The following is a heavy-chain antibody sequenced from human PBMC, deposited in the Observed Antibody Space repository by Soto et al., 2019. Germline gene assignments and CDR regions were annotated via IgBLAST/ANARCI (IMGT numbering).Heavy chain of an antibody. V-gene: IGHV4-39*01. CDR1: GGSIDRSNYY. CDR2: TYYNGNA. J-gene: IGHJ4*02. D-gene: IGHD3-22*01. Sequence: QLQLQESGPGLVKPSETLSLTCTVSGGSIDRSNYYWDWIRQPPGKGLEWIGTTYYNGNAYYNPSLKRRVTMSVATPKTPFSPPLISGTAAAPAVDYWARHFVAVVIKGWGYWGQGTLVTVSS. CDR3: ARHFVAVVIKGWGY.